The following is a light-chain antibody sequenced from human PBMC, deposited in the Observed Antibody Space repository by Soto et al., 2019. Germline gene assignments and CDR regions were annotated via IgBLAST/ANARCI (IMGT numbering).Light chain of an antibody. Sequence: DVVMTQSPLSLPVTLGQPASISCRSSQSLVYSDGNTYLNWFQQRPGQSPRRLIYQVSNRDSGVPDRFSGSGSGTXFTLKXSXXXXEXXXXXXXXXXXXWPPYTFGQGTKLELK. V-gene: IGKV2-30*01. CDR3: XXXXXWPPYT. J-gene: IGKJ2*01. CDR1: QSLVYSDGNTY. CDR2: QVS.